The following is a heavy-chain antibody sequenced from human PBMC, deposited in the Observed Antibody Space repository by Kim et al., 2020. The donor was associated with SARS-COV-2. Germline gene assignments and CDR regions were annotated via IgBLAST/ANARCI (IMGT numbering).Heavy chain of an antibody. D-gene: IGHD2-15*01. CDR1: GGSISSGGYH. V-gene: IGHV4-31*03. Sequence: SETLSLTCTVSGGSISSGGYHWSWIRQHPGKGLEWIGYIYYSGSTYYNPSLKSRVTISVDTSKNQFSLKLSSVTAADTAVYYCARVADIVVVWGQGTLVTVSS. J-gene: IGHJ4*02. CDR2: IYYSGST. CDR3: ARVADIVVV.